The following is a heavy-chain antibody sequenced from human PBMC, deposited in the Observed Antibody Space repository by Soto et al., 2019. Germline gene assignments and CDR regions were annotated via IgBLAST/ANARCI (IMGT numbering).Heavy chain of an antibody. D-gene: IGHD3-10*01. CDR3: VKEFRGAFDY. J-gene: IGHJ4*02. CDR1: GVTVNSNF. Sequence: GGSLRLSCAVSGVTVNSNFMIWVRQSRGKGLEWVSVIFSGGNADYADSVKGRFIMSRDISKNTLYLQMNSLRAEDTAVYFCVKEFRGAFDYWGQGTLVTVSS. V-gene: IGHV3-53*01. CDR2: IFSGGNA.